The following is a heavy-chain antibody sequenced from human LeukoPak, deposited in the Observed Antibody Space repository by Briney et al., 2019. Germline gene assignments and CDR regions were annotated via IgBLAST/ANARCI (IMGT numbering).Heavy chain of an antibody. CDR2: VYYTGRT. V-gene: IGHV4-39*02. D-gene: IGHD3-16*01. J-gene: IGHJ4*02. CDR3: ARLQYDYVWGSPFDY. Sequence: SETLSLTCTVSGDSVTTSSHYWGWIRQPPGQGLEWIGSVYYTGRTYCHPSLKSRVTISIDTSKNHFSLRLTSLTAADTAVYYCARLQYDYVWGSPFDYWGQGTLVTVSS. CDR1: GDSVTTSSHY.